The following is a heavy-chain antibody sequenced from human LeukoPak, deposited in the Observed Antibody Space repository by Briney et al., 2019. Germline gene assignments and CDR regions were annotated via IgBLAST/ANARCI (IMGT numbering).Heavy chain of an antibody. CDR2: ISSSSSYI. Sequence: GGSLRLSCAASGFTFSSYSMNWVRQAPGKGLEWVSSISSSSSYIYYADSVKGRFTISRDNAKNSLYLQMNSLRAEDTAVYYCAKAPPSPPHYYYYGMDVWGQGTTVTVSS. CDR1: GFTFSSYS. CDR3: AKAPPSPPHYYYYGMDV. V-gene: IGHV3-21*01. J-gene: IGHJ6*02.